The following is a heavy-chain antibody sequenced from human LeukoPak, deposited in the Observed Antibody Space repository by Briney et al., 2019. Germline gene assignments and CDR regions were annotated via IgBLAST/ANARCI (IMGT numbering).Heavy chain of an antibody. CDR2: ISDIGSI. CDR3: AGHHPRNTVDF. V-gene: IGHV4-59*08. D-gene: IGHD2/OR15-2a*01. Sequence: LSETLSLTCSVSGGSISSYYWSWIRQPPGKGLEWIAYISDIGSINYTPSLKSRVTISLDTSKNQFSLKLSSVTAADTAVYYCAGHHPRNTVDFWGQGTLVTVSS. J-gene: IGHJ4*02. CDR1: GGSISSYY.